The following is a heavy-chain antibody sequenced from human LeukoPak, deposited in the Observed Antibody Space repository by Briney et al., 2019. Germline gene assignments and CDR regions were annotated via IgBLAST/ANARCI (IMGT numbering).Heavy chain of an antibody. CDR2: IYYSGST. V-gene: IGHV4-59*01. CDR1: GGSISSYY. D-gene: IGHD3-3*01. CDR3: ARSPGRITIFGVVIIPHMDV. Sequence: SETLSLTCTVSGGSISSYYWSWIRQPPGKGLEWIGYIYYSGSTNYNPSLKSRVTISVDTSKNQFSLKLSSVTAADTAVYYCARSPGRITIFGVVIIPHMDVWGKGTTVTVSS. J-gene: IGHJ6*03.